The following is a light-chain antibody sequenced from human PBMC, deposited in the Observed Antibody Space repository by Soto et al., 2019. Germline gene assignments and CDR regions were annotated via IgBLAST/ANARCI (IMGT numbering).Light chain of an antibody. J-gene: IGLJ2*01. CDR3: SSYTSSSTPVV. V-gene: IGLV2-14*01. CDR1: SSDVGGYNY. Sequence: QSVLTQPASVSGSPGQSITISCTGTSSDVGGYNYVSWYQQHPGKAPKLMIYEVSNRPLGVSNRFSGSKSGNTASLTISGLQAEDEADYYCSSYTSSSTPVVFGGGTQLTVL. CDR2: EVS.